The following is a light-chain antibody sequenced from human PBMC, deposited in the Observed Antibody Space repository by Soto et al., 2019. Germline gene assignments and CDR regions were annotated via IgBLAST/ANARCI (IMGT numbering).Light chain of an antibody. CDR2: ENN. J-gene: IGLJ2*01. CDR3: QSYDSDFVV. CDR1: SGSIANNY. Sequence: NFMLTQPHSVSESPGNTLSISCTRSSGSIANNYVQWYQQRPGSAPTTVIYENNQRLSGVTDRFSGSTDGSSNSASLTISGLQTEDEADYYCQSYDSDFVVFGGGTKVTVL. V-gene: IGLV6-57*04.